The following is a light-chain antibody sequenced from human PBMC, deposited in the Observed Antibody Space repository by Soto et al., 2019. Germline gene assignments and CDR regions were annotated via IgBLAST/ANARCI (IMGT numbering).Light chain of an antibody. CDR3: QHSWA. Sequence: EIVLTQSPGTLSLSPGERATLSCRASQSIPSSYLVWYRHKPGQAPRLLIYAASTRATGIPDRFSGSGSGTDFTLTISRLEPEDFAVYYCQHSWAFGQGTKVEIQ. CDR2: AAS. CDR1: QSIPSSY. J-gene: IGKJ1*01. V-gene: IGKV3-20*01.